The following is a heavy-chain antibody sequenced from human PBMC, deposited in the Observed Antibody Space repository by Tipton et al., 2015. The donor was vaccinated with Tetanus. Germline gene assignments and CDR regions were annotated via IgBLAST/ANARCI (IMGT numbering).Heavy chain of an antibody. CDR1: GGSISSGGYY. CDR2: IYYSGST. CDR3: ARHGRAESDTTQHFDS. Sequence: TLSLTCTVSGGSISSGGYYWSWIRQHPGKGLEWIGYIYYSGSTYYNPSLKSRVTISVDTSKNQFSLKLSSGTAADTAVYYCARHGRAESDTTQHFDSWGQGTLVTVSS. V-gene: IGHV4-31*03. J-gene: IGHJ4*02. D-gene: IGHD1-26*01.